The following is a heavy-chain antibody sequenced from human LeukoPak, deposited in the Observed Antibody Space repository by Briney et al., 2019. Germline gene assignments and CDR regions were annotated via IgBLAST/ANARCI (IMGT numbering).Heavy chain of an antibody. Sequence: GESLKISCKVSGYTFTTSWIGWGRQMPGKGLEWMGIIYPGDSDTRYSPSLQGQVTISADKSINTAYLQWSSLKAPDTAMYYCARPHTLDRTTKYYFDYWGQGTLVTVSS. CDR3: ARPHTLDRTTKYYFDY. J-gene: IGHJ4*02. D-gene: IGHD1-26*01. CDR2: IYPGDSDT. CDR1: GYTFTTSW. V-gene: IGHV5-51*01.